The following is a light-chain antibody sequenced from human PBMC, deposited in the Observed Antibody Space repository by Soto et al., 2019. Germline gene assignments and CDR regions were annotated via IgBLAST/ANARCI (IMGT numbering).Light chain of an antibody. J-gene: IGKJ5*01. Sequence: DIQMTQSPSTLSASVGDRVTITCRASQSISRWLAWYQQRPGKAPKVLIWDATTLHRGVPSRFSGSGSGTEFTLTISRLEPEDFAVYYCQQYGSSITFGQGTRLENK. V-gene: IGKV1-5*01. CDR1: QSISRW. CDR2: DAT. CDR3: QQYGSSIT.